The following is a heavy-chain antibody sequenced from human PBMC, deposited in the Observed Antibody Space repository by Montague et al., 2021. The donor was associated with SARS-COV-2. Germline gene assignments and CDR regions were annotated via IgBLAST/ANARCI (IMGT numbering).Heavy chain of an antibody. V-gene: IGHV4-38-2*02. J-gene: IGHJ3*02. Sequence: SETLSLTCTVSGFSISSGYQWGWIRHPPGKGLGWIGRVYHSGNTYYSPSLKSRVTISVDTSKNQFSLKLTSLTATDTAVFFCVREKAGGLRNVFDIWGQGTTVTVSS. CDR1: GFSISSGYQ. CDR3: VREKAGGLRNVFDI. CDR2: VYHSGNT.